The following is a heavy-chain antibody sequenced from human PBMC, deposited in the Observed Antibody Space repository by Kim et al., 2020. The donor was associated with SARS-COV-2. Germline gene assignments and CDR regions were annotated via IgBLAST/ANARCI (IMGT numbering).Heavy chain of an antibody. D-gene: IGHD3-9*01. V-gene: IGHV4-4*02. CDR2: IYHSVST. Sequence: SETLSLTCAVSGGSISSSNWWCWVRQPPGTGLEWIGEIYHSVSTNYNPSLKSRVTISVDKSKNQFSLKLSSVTAADTAVYYCAKEHYDILTGYYPLYFDYWVEGTLVTDTS. CDR1: GGSISSSNW. CDR3: AKEHYDILTGYYPLYFDY. J-gene: IGHJ4*02.